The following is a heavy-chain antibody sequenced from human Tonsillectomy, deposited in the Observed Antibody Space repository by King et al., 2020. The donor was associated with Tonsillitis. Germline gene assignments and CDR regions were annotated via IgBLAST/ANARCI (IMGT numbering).Heavy chain of an antibody. CDR1: GLNFRSYA. V-gene: IGHV3-23*04. CDR3: ARRLGQQLGPFDY. Sequence: VQLVESGGGLVQPGGSLRLSCAASGLNFRSYAMNWVRQAPGKGLEWVSSISGSGGTTDYADSVKGRFTISRDNSKNTLYLQMNSLRAEDTAIYYCARRLGQQLGPFDYWGQGTLVTVSS. CDR2: ISGSGGTT. J-gene: IGHJ4*02. D-gene: IGHD6-13*01.